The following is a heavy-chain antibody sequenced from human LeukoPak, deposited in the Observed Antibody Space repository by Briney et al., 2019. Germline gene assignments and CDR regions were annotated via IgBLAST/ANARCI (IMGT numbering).Heavy chain of an antibody. J-gene: IGHJ4*02. Sequence: ASVKVSCKASGYTFTSYNIHWVRQAPGQGLEWMGMINPGGSSTTYAQKFQDRGTMTRDTSTSTVYMELSSLRSEDTAVYYCARGGYGDYVAEGDYWGQGTLVTVSS. CDR1: GYTFTSYN. CDR3: ARGGYGDYVAEGDY. V-gene: IGHV1-46*01. D-gene: IGHD4-17*01. CDR2: INPGGSST.